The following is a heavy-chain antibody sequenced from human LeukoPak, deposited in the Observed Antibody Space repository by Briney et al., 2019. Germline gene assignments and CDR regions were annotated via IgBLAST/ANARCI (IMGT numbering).Heavy chain of an antibody. Sequence: SETLSLTCAVYGGSFSGYYWSWIRQPPGKGLEWIGEINHSGSTNYNPSLKSRVTISVDTSKNQFSLKLSSVTAADTAVYYCARIPIRYCSSTSCYFPNKYNWFGPWGQGTLVTVSS. J-gene: IGHJ5*02. CDR2: INHSGST. CDR1: GGSFSGYY. V-gene: IGHV4-34*01. CDR3: ARIPIRYCSSTSCYFPNKYNWFGP. D-gene: IGHD2-2*01.